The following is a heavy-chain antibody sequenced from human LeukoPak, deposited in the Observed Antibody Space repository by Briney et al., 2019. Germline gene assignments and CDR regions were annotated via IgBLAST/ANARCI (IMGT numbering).Heavy chain of an antibody. Sequence: SETLSLTCTVSGGSISSHYWSWIRRPAGKGLEWIGRIYISGSTTYSPSLKSRLTLSLDTSKNQFSLNLSSVTAADTAVYYCARDSGLTTGPFDIWGQGTMVTVSS. D-gene: IGHD1-14*01. CDR1: GGSISSHY. CDR3: ARDSGLTTGPFDI. J-gene: IGHJ3*02. CDR2: IYISGST. V-gene: IGHV4-4*07.